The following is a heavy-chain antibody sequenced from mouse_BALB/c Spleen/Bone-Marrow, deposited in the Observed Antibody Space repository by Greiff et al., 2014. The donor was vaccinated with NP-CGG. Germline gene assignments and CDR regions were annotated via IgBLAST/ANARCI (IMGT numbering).Heavy chain of an antibody. CDR3: ATYYYGSSWGFAY. CDR2: IDPANGNT. Sequence: EVKLQESGAELVKPGASVKLSCTASGFNIKDTYMHWVKQRPEQGLEWIGRIDPANGNTKYDPKFQGKATITADTSSNTAYLRLSSLTSEDTAVYYCATYYYGSSWGFAYWGQGTLVTVSA. V-gene: IGHV14-3*02. D-gene: IGHD1-1*01. CDR1: GFNIKDTY. J-gene: IGHJ3*01.